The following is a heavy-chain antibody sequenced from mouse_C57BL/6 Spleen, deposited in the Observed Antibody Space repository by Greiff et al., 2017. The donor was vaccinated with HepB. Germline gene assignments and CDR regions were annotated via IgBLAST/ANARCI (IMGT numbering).Heavy chain of an antibody. Sequence: LVESGPELVKPGASVKISCKASGYSFTDYNMNWVKQSNGKSLEWIGVINPNYGTTSYNQKFKGKATLTVDQSSSTAYMQLNSLTSEDSAVYYCAREGMVTTGGYYFDYWGQGTTLTVSS. CDR3: AREGMVTTGGYYFDY. D-gene: IGHD2-2*01. J-gene: IGHJ2*01. CDR2: INPNYGTT. CDR1: GYSFTDYN. V-gene: IGHV1-39*01.